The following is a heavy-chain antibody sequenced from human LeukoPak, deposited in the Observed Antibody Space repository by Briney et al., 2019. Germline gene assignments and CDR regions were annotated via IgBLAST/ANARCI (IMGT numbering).Heavy chain of an antibody. CDR1: GFTFNTHG. CDR2: IWFDGSVK. Sequence: TGGSLRLSCAASGFTFNTHGMHWVRQAPGKGLEWLAAIWFDGSVKHYSDAVKGRFTTSRDNSLNTLYLQMNSLRVEDTAIYYCAKDTAIQFLEPAFWGQGTLVTVSS. V-gene: IGHV3-33*06. D-gene: IGHD3-3*01. CDR3: AKDTAIQFLEPAF. J-gene: IGHJ4*02.